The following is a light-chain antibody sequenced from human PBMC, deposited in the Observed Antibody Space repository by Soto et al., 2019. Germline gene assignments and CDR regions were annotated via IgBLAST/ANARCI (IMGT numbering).Light chain of an antibody. J-gene: IGLJ2*01. CDR3: GTWDSSLSAVV. CDR2: DNY. V-gene: IGLV1-51*01. Sequence: QSVLTQTPSVSAAPGQKVTISCSGDSSNNGNNYVSWYQQFPGTAPKLLIYDNYNRPSEIPDRFSGSKSGTSATLGITGLQTVDEADYYCGTWDSSLSAVVFGGGTKVTVL. CDR1: SSNNGNNY.